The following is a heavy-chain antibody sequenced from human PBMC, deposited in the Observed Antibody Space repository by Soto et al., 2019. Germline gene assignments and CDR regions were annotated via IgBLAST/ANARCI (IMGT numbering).Heavy chain of an antibody. V-gene: IGHV3-33*01. J-gene: IGHJ5*02. Sequence: QVQLVESGGGVVQPGRSLRLSCAASGFTFSSYGMHWVRQAPGKGLEWVAVIWYDGSNKYYADSVKGRFTISRDNCNNSLDLQMHSLSGEDTAVYSCARGRSTNWFDPWGQGTLVTVSS. CDR3: ARGRSTNWFDP. CDR2: IWYDGSNK. CDR1: GFTFSSYG. D-gene: IGHD6-6*01.